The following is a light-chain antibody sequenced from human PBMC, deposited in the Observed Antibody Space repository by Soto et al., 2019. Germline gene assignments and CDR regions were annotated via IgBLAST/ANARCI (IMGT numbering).Light chain of an antibody. CDR1: QTISTW. V-gene: IGKV1-5*03. J-gene: IGKJ1*01. CDR2: KAS. Sequence: DIQMTQSPSTLSASVGDRVTITCRASQTISTWLAWYQHKPGKAPKLLIYKASSLESGVPSRFSGSGSGTEFTLPVSSLEPDDFATYHCQQYNPYWTFGQGTKVEIK. CDR3: QQYNPYWT.